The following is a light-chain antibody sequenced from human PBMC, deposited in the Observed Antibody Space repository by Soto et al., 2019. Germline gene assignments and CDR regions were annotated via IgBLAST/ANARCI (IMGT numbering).Light chain of an antibody. J-gene: IGLJ2*01. Sequence: QSALTQPASVSGSPGQSITISCTGTSSDVGGYNYVSWYQQHPGKAPKLMIYDVSNRPSRVSNRFSGSTSGNTASLTISGLQSEDEADYYCSSYTSSSTVVFGGGTKLT. CDR3: SSYTSSSTVV. V-gene: IGLV2-14*01. CDR1: SSDVGGYNY. CDR2: DVS.